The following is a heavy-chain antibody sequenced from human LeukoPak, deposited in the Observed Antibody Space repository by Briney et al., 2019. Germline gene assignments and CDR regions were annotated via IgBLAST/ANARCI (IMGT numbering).Heavy chain of an antibody. D-gene: IGHD5-18*01. V-gene: IGHV4-34*01. J-gene: IGHJ4*02. CDR2: INHSGST. CDR1: GGSFRGYY. Sequence: SETLSLTCAVYGGSFRGYYWSWIRQPPGKGLEWIGEINHSGSTNYNPSLKSRVTISVDTSKNQFSLKLSSVTAADTAVYYCARLGGYSYGPGVSYWGQGTLVTVSS. CDR3: ARLGGYSYGPGVSY.